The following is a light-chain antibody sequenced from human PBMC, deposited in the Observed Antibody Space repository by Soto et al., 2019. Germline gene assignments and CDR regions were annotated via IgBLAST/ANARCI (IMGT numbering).Light chain of an antibody. V-gene: IGLV2-14*01. CDR2: EVS. CDR1: SSDVGGYNY. J-gene: IGLJ2*01. Sequence: QSALTQSPSASGSPGQSITISCSGTSSDVGGYNYVSWYQQHPGKAPKLMIYEVSNRPSGVSNRFSGSKSGNTASLTISGLQAEDEADYYCSSYTTSSTLFGGGTKLTVL. CDR3: SSYTTSSTL.